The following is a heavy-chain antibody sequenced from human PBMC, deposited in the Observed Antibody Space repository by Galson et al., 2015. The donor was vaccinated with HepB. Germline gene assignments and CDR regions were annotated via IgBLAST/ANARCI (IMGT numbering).Heavy chain of an antibody. D-gene: IGHD3-22*01. CDR1: GGTFSSYA. V-gene: IGHV1-69*13. J-gene: IGHJ5*02. CDR3: ARARYSDYYDSSGLAGSWFDP. Sequence: SVKVSCKASGGTFSSYAISWVRQAPGQGLEWMGGIIPIFGTANYAQKFQGRVTITADESTSTAYMELSSPRSEDTAVYYCARARYSDYYDSSGLAGSWFDPWGQGTLVTVSS. CDR2: IIPIFGTA.